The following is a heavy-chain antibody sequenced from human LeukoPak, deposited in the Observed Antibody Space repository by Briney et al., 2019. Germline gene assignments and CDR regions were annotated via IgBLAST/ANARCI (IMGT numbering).Heavy chain of an antibody. J-gene: IGHJ5*02. CDR3: ARGFEASPNWFDP. CDR1: GGSISSGGYY. V-gene: IGHV4-30-2*01. Sequence: SQTLSLTCTVSGGSISSGGYYWSWIRQPPGKGLEWIGYIYHSGSTYYNPSLKSRVTISVDRSKNQFSLKLSSVTAADTAVYYCARGFEASPNWFDPWGQGTLVTVSS. CDR2: IYHSGST.